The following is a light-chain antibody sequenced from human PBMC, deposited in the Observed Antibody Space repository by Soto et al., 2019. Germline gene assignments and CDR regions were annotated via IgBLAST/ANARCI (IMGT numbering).Light chain of an antibody. V-gene: IGKV1-39*01. CDR3: QQYNSWPLT. J-gene: IGKJ4*01. CDR2: AAS. Sequence: DIQMTQSPSSLSASVGDRVTITCRASQTTNNYLNWYQQKPGKAPKLLFYAASSLQSGVPSRFSGSGSGTDFTLTIGSLQSEDFAVYYCQQYNSWPLTFGGGTKVDIK. CDR1: QTTNNY.